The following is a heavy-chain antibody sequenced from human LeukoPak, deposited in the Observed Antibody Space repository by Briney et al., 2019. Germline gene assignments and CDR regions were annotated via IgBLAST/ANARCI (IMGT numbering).Heavy chain of an antibody. CDR2: INPKNGGT. Sequence: ASVKVSCKASGYTFTGYYMHWVRQAPGQGLERMGWINPKNGGTNYAQKFHGRVTMTGDTSISTAYMDLSRLTSDDTAVYYCARGYCSAGDCYELDYWGQGTLVTVSS. J-gene: IGHJ4*02. V-gene: IGHV1-2*02. CDR3: ARGYCSAGDCYELDY. D-gene: IGHD2-15*01. CDR1: GYTFTGYY.